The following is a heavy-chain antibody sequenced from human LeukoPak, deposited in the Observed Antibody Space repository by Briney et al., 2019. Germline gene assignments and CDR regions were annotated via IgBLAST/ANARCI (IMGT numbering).Heavy chain of an antibody. D-gene: IGHD3-10*01. CDR1: GFTFSDFW. CDR3: TKGRRNHY. J-gene: IGHJ4*02. CDR2: IKQDGSEN. V-gene: IGHV3-7*01. Sequence: PGGSLTLSCAASGFTFSDFWRGWVRQAPGKGLEWVANIKQDGSENYYVDSVKGRFTISRDNAKNSLYLQMNSLRADDTAVYYCTKGRRNHYWGQGALVTVST.